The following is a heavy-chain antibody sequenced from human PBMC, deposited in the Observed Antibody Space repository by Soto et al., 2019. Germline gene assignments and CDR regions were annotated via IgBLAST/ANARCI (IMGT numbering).Heavy chain of an antibody. CDR2: INEDGSEI. D-gene: IGHD3-22*01. CDR3: ARPSRYDGSSHAVFDY. J-gene: IGHJ4*01. Sequence: EVHLVESGGGLVQPGGALRLSCAASGFTFNNYCMNWVRQAPGKGLEWVANINEDGSEIYYVDSVRGRFTISSHNARNSLYIPMDSLRTEDTAIYYCARPSRYDGSSHAVFDYWGHGTLVTVSS. CDR1: GFTFNNYC. V-gene: IGHV3-7*03.